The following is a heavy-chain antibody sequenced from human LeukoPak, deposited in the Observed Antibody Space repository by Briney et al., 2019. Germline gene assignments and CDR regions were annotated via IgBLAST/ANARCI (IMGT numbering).Heavy chain of an antibody. V-gene: IGHV7-4-1*02. CDR3: ARGVIAVAGTGVYYYYYMDV. J-gene: IGHJ6*03. CDR1: GYTFTSYA. CDR2: INTNTGNP. Sequence: ASVKVSCKASGYTFTSYAMNWVRQAPGQGLEWMGWINTNTGNPTYAQGFTGRFVFSLDTSVSTAYLQISSLKAEDTAVYYCARGVIAVAGTGVYYYYYMDVWGKGTTVTVSS. D-gene: IGHD6-19*01.